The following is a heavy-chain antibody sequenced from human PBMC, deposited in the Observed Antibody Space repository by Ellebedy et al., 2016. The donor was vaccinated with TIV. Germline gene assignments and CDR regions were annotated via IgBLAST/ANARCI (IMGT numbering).Heavy chain of an antibody. J-gene: IGHJ4*02. CDR1: GFTFSSYA. V-gene: IGHV3-21*01. Sequence: GGSLRLSCAASGFTFSSYAMHWVRQAPGKGLEWVSSISSSSSYIYYADSVKGRFTISRDNAKNSLYLQMNSLRAEDTAVYYCAKDLYSSGWYEGVDYWGQGTLVTVSS. CDR2: ISSSSSYI. D-gene: IGHD6-19*01. CDR3: AKDLYSSGWYEGVDY.